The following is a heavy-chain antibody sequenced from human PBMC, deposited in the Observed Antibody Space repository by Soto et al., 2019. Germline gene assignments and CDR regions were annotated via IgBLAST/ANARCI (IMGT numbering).Heavy chain of an antibody. Sequence: PSETLSLTCPVSGFSISSYYWSWIRQPPGKGLEWIGYIYYTGSTNYNPPLKSRVTISVDTSKNQFSLKLSSVTAADTAVYYCARVTGDYAVGYYYYYGMDVWGQGTTVTVSS. J-gene: IGHJ6*02. CDR1: GFSISSYY. CDR3: ARVTGDYAVGYYYYYGMDV. V-gene: IGHV4-59*01. CDR2: IYYTGST. D-gene: IGHD4-17*01.